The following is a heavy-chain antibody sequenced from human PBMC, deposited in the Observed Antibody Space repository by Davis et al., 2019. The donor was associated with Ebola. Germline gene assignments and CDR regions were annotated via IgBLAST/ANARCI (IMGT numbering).Heavy chain of an antibody. D-gene: IGHD3-10*01. CDR2: ISGSGGST. V-gene: IGHV3-23*01. CDR3: AKDIREYGSGSDFYYYYGMDV. Sequence: AISGSGGSTYYADSVKGRFTISRDNSKNTLYLQMNSLRAEDTAVYYCAKDIREYGSGSDFYYYYGMDVWGQGTTVTVSS. J-gene: IGHJ6*02.